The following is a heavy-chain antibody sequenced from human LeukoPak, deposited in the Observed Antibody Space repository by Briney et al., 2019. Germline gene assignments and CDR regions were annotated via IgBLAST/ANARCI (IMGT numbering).Heavy chain of an antibody. CDR3: AHTPTYYDYVWGSYRQYYFDY. Sequence: SGPALVKPTQTLTLTCTFSGFSLITSGVGGGWIRQPPGKALEWLALIYWDDDKRYSPSLKSRLAITKDTSKNQVVLTMTNMDPVDTATYYRAHTPTYYDYVWGSYRQYYFDYWGQGTLVTVSS. CDR1: GFSLITSGVG. CDR2: IYWDDDK. D-gene: IGHD3-16*02. V-gene: IGHV2-5*02. J-gene: IGHJ4*02.